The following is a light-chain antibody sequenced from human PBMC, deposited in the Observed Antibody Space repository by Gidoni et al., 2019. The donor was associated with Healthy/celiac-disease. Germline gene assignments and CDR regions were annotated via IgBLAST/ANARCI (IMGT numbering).Light chain of an antibody. J-gene: IGKJ2*02. CDR3: QQSYSTPRT. Sequence: DIQMNQSPSSLSASVGDRVTITFRASQSIISYLNWYQQKPGKAPKLRIYAASSLQSGVPSRFSGSGSGTDFTLTISSLQPEDFATYYCQQSYSTPRTFGQGTKLEIK. CDR1: QSIISY. CDR2: AAS. V-gene: IGKV1-39*01.